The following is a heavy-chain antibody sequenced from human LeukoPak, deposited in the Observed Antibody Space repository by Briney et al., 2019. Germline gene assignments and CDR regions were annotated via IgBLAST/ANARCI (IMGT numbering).Heavy chain of an antibody. V-gene: IGHV3-23*01. J-gene: IGHJ4*02. CDR1: GFTFNNYD. CDR3: ARTDYGGNSWGWYFDY. Sequence: GGSLRLSCAASGFTFNNYDITWVRQAPGKGLEWVSKISGSGGTTYYADSVKGRFTISRDNSKNTLYLQMNSLRAEDTAVYYCARTDYGGNSWGWYFDYWGQGTLVTVSS. D-gene: IGHD4-23*01. CDR2: ISGSGGTT.